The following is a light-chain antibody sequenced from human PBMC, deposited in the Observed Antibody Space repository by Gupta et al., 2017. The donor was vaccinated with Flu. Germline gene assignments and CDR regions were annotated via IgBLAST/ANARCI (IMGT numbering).Light chain of an antibody. CDR3: QASESSTDQWV. CDR2: EDS. CDR1: NIGRDS. Sequence: GKTARYPGGGVNIGRDSVHWYQQKSAQAPDLCWYEDSNRRSGIPDRFSGANYANTATLTTNRAEAGDEADYYCQASESSTDQWVFGGGTK. J-gene: IGLJ3*02. V-gene: IGLV3-21*03.